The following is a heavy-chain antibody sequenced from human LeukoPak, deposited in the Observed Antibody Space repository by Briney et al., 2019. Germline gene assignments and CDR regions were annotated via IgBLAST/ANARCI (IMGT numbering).Heavy chain of an antibody. J-gene: IGHJ4*02. CDR3: AWNYDFWSGYLDY. V-gene: IGHV4-59*01. D-gene: IGHD3-3*01. CDR1: GGSISNYY. Sequence: SETLSLTCTVSGGSISNYYWSWIRQPPGKGLEWIGYIHYSGSTNNNPSLKSRVTISVDTSKNQFSLKLTSVTAADTAVYYCAWNYDFWSGYLDYWGQGTLVTVSS. CDR2: IHYSGST.